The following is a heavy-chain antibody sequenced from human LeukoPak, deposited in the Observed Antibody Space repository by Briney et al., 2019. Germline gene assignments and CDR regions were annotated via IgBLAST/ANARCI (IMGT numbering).Heavy chain of an antibody. CDR3: AKVPGGFGELFGLYYYYYMDV. CDR1: GFTFSSYA. D-gene: IGHD3-10*01. Sequence: GGSLRLSCAASGFTFSSYAMHWVRQAPGKGLEWVAFIHYDGSNKYYADSVKGRFTISRDNSKNTLYLQMNSLRAEDTAVYYCAKVPGGFGELFGLYYYYYMDVWGKGTTVTISS. CDR2: IHYDGSNK. V-gene: IGHV3-30*02. J-gene: IGHJ6*03.